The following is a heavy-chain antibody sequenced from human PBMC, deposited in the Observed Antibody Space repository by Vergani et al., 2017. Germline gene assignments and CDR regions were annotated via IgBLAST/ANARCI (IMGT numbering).Heavy chain of an antibody. CDR1: GGTFSSYG. Sequence: QVQLVQSGAEVKKPGSSVKVSCKASGGTFSSYGISWVRQAPGQGLEWMGWISAYNGNTNYAQKLQGRVTMTTDTSTSTAYMELRSLRSDDTAVYYCARDLRGLGPTIVGAKAPDYWGQGTLVTVSS. V-gene: IGHV1-18*01. D-gene: IGHD1-26*01. CDR3: ARDLRGLGPTIVGAKAPDY. CDR2: ISAYNGNT. J-gene: IGHJ4*02.